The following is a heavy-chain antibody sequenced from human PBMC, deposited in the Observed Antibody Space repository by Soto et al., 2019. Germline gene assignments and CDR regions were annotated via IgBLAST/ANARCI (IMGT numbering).Heavy chain of an antibody. V-gene: IGHV4-30-2*01. Sequence: QLQLQESGSGLVKPSQTLSLTCAVSGGSISSGGYSWSWIRQPPGKGLEWIGYIYHSGSTYYNPSLTRRVHISIDRSKNQFSLKLSYVTAADTAVYYCARENNVFPGGYFDYWGQGTLVTVSS. J-gene: IGHJ4*02. CDR3: ARENNVFPGGYFDY. D-gene: IGHD2-21*01. CDR1: GGSISSGGYS. CDR2: IYHSGST.